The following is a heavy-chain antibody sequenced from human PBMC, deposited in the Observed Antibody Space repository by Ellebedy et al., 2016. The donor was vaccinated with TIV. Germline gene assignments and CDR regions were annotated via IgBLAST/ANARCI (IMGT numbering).Heavy chain of an antibody. D-gene: IGHD5-12*01. J-gene: IGHJ3*02. CDR1: GGTFSSYA. V-gene: IGHV1-69*13. Sequence: SVKVSCXASGGTFSSYAISWVRQAPGQGLEWMGGIIPIFGTANYAQKFQGRVTITADESTSTAYMELSSLRSEDTAVYYCARGDGYRGNAFDIWGQGTMVTVSS. CDR2: IIPIFGTA. CDR3: ARGDGYRGNAFDI.